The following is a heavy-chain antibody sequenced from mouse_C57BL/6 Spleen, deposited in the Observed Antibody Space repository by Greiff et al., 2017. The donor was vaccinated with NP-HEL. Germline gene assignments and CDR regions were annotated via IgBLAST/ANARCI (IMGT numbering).Heavy chain of an antibody. J-gene: IGHJ3*01. CDR1: GFSLTSYG. Sequence: VQLQESGPGLVQPSQSLSITCTVSGFSLTSYGVHWVRQSPGKGLEWLGVIWSGGSTDYNAAFMSRLSITKDNSKSQVFFKMNSLQADDTAIDYCAKNLGDYSAWFAYWGQGTLVTVSA. D-gene: IGHD1-1*01. CDR2: IWSGGST. CDR3: AKNLGDYSAWFAY. V-gene: IGHV2-5*01.